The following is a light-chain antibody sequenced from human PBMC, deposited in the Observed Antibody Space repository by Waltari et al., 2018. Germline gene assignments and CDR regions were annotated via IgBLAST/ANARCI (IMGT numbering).Light chain of an antibody. CDR2: GND. Sequence: QSVLTQPPSASGTPGQRVPISCSGSSSNIGKNYVYWHQQLPGTAPKLLISGNDQRPSGVPDRFSGSGSGTDFTLTISSLHAEDVAVYYCQQYYTTPPTFGPGT. V-gene: IGLV1-47*01. CDR1: SSNIGKNY. J-gene: IGLJ1*01. CDR3: QQYYTTPPT.